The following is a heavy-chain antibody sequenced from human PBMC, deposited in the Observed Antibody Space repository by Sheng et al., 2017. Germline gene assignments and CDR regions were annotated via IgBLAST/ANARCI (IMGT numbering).Heavy chain of an antibody. CDR3: ARSSSGFDH. Sequence: QVQLVQSGAEVKQPGASVKVSCKTSGYTFTDYDINWVRQATGQGLEWMGWVNPNSGHTGYAQKFHGRVTITRDTSISTAYMEISSLRFDDSAVYYCARSSSGFDHVGQGTLVIVSS. CDR1: GYTFTDYD. J-gene: IGHJ4*02. CDR2: VNPNSGHT. V-gene: IGHV1-8*03. D-gene: IGHD6-19*01.